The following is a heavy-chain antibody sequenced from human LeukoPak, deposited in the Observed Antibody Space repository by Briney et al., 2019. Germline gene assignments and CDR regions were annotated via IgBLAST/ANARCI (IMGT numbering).Heavy chain of an antibody. CDR3: ARDHGSAYYRAPRH. J-gene: IGHJ4*02. V-gene: IGHV1-46*01. Sequence: ASVKVSCKASGYIFTNYYMHRVRQAPGQGLEWMGTINPSGGSTTYAQKFQGRVTMTRDTSTSTVYMELSSLRSEDTAVYYCARDHGSAYYRAPRHWGQGTLVTVSS. D-gene: IGHD3-10*01. CDR2: INPSGGST. CDR1: GYIFTNYY.